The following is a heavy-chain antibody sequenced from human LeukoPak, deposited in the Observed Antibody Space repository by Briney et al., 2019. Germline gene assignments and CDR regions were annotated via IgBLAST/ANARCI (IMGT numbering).Heavy chain of an antibody. CDR3: ARGTGY. CDR2: ISESGTGT. V-gene: IGHV3-23*01. Sequence: GGSLRLSCAASRLTFSSYAMSWVRQAPGRGLEWVSAISESGTGTYYAEAVKGRFTISRDNSKNTLSLQMNSLRAEDTAVYYCARGTGYWGQGTLVTVSS. J-gene: IGHJ4*02. CDR1: RLTFSSYA.